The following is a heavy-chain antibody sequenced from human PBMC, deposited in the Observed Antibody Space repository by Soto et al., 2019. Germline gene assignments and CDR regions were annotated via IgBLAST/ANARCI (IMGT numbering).Heavy chain of an antibody. J-gene: IGHJ6*02. CDR1: GGSISSSSYY. CDR3: ARRPAGATLYYYYGMDV. CDR2: IYYSGST. V-gene: IGHV4-39*01. Sequence: QLQLQESGPGLVKPSETLSLTCTVSGGSISSSSYYWGWIRQPPGKGLEWIGSIYYSGSTYYNPSLKSRVTISVDTSKNQFSLKLSSVTAADTAVYYCARRPAGATLYYYYGMDVWGQGTTVTVSS. D-gene: IGHD1-26*01.